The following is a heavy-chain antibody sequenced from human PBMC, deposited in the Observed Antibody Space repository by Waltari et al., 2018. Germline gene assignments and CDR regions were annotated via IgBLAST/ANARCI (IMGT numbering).Heavy chain of an antibody. Sequence: QVQLVQSGAEVKKPGASVKVSCKASGYTFTSYAMHWVRQAPGQRLEWMGWINAGNGNTKYSQKFQGRVTITRDTSASTAYMELSSLRSEDTAVYYCAREGVSGSYYNPSDYYYYGMDVWGQGTTVTVSS. CDR2: INAGNGNT. J-gene: IGHJ6*02. D-gene: IGHD3-10*01. V-gene: IGHV1-3*01. CDR1: GYTFTSYA. CDR3: AREGVSGSYYNPSDYYYYGMDV.